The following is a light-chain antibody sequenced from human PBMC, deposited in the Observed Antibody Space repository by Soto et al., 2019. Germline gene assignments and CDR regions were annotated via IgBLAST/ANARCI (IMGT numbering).Light chain of an antibody. CDR2: GAS. V-gene: IGKV3-20*01. J-gene: IGKJ3*01. Sequence: EIVLTQSPGTLSLSPGERATLSCRASQSVSSSYLAWYQQKPGQAPRLLIYGASSRATGIPDRFSGSGSGTDFTLTISRLEPEDFATYYCQQRETFGPGTKVDIK. CDR3: QQRET. CDR1: QSVSSSY.